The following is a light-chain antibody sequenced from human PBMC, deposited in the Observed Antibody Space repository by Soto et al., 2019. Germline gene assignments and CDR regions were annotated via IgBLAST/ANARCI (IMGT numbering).Light chain of an antibody. J-gene: IGLJ7*01. Sequence: QSVLTQSPSASASLGASVKLTCTLSTGHSSYAIAWHQQQPQKGPRYLMSLNHDGGHTNDDGIPDRFSGSSSGAERYLTISSLQSEDEADYYCQTWDSGIVVFGGGTQLTVL. CDR2: LNHDGGH. V-gene: IGLV4-69*01. CDR1: TGHSSYA. CDR3: QTWDSGIVV.